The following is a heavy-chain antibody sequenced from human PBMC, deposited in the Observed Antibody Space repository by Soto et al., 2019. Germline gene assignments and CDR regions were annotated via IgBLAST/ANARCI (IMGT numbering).Heavy chain of an antibody. CDR3: ARDRYCSSTSCCSPLLRFDP. J-gene: IGHJ5*02. Sequence: QVQLVQSGAEVKKPGASVKVSCKASGYTFTSYGISWVRQAPGQGLEWMGWISAYNGNTNYAQKLQGRVTMTTDTSTSTAYMELRSLRSDDTAVYYCARDRYCSSTSCCSPLLRFDPWGQGTLVTVSS. D-gene: IGHD2-2*01. CDR2: ISAYNGNT. CDR1: GYTFTSYG. V-gene: IGHV1-18*01.